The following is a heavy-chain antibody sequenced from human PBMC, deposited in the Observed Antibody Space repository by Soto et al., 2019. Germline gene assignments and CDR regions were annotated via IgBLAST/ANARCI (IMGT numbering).Heavy chain of an antibody. V-gene: IGHV3-33*01. J-gene: IGHJ4*02. CDR3: ARGSWPQLADY. CDR2: IWYDGSNK. Sequence: QVQLVESGGGVVQPGRSLRLSCAASGFTFSSYGMHWVRQAPGKGLEWVAVIWYDGSNKYYADSVKGRFTISRDNSKNTLYLQMNSLRAEDTAVYYCARGSWPQLADYWGQGTLVTVSS. CDR1: GFTFSSYG. D-gene: IGHD6-13*01.